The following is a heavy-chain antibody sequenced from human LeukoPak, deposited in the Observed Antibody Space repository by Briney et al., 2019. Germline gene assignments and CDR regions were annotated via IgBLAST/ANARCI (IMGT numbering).Heavy chain of an antibody. Sequence: SQSLSPTWTLSAPSVSSGAYDWGWLRQPPGKGREWFGYIYYTGSTYYNPSLKSRVTISVDTSKNQFSLKLSSVTAADTAVYYCARKGLISSGYYDAFDIWGQGTMVTVSS. CDR2: IYYTGST. D-gene: IGHD3-22*01. V-gene: IGHV4-30-4*08. CDR1: APSVSSGAYD. CDR3: ARKGLISSGYYDAFDI. J-gene: IGHJ3*02.